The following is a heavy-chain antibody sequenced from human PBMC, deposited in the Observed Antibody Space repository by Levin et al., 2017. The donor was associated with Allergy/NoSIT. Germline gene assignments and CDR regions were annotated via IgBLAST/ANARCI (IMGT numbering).Heavy chain of an antibody. V-gene: IGHV3-30*04. CDR2: ISYDGSNK. Sequence: PGGSLRLSCAASGFTFSSYAMHWVRQAPGKGLEWVAVISYDGSNKYYADSVKGRFTISRDNSKNTLYLQMNSLRAEDTAVYYCARGDDGSFGGAFDIWGQGTMVTVSS. J-gene: IGHJ3*02. CDR3: ARGDDGSFGGAFDI. D-gene: IGHD1-26*01. CDR1: GFTFSSYA.